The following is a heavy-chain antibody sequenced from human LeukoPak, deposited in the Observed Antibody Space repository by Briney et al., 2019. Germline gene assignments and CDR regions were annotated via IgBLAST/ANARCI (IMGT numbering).Heavy chain of an antibody. CDR3: ATVDEYYYDSSGYSRY. D-gene: IGHD3-22*01. J-gene: IGHJ4*02. Sequence: ASVKVSCKASGYTFTGYYMHWVRQAPGQGLEWMGSINPNSGGTNYAQKFQGRVTMTRDTSISTAYMELSRLRSDDTAVYYCATVDEYYYDSSGYSRYWRQRTLVTVSS. CDR2: INPNSGGT. V-gene: IGHV1-2*02. CDR1: GYTFTGYY.